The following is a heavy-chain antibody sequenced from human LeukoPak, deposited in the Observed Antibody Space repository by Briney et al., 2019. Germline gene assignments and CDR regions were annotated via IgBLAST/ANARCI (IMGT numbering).Heavy chain of an antibody. CDR3: ARSLPQLRYWERYFCFDY. J-gene: IGHJ4*02. D-gene: IGHD2-15*01. V-gene: IGHV3-21*01. Sequence: GGSLRLSCAASGFTFSSYSMNWVRQAPGKGLEWVSSISSSSSYIYYADSVKGRFTISRDNAKNSLYLQMNSLRAEDTAVYYCARSLPQLRYWERYFCFDYWGQGTLVTVSS. CDR2: ISSSSSYI. CDR1: GFTFSSYS.